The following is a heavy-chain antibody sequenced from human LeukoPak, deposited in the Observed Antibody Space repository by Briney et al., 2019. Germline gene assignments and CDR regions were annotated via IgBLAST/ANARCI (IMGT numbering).Heavy chain of an antibody. J-gene: IGHJ4*02. D-gene: IGHD4-17*01. Sequence: SPLGTLSLTCAVSGVSISSSNWWSWVRQPPGKGLEWIGEIYHSGSTNYNPSLKSRVTISVDKSKNQFSLKLSSVTAADTAVYYCARAPAYGDYVDYWGQGTLVTVSS. CDR2: IYHSGST. V-gene: IGHV4-4*02. CDR1: GVSISSSNW. CDR3: ARAPAYGDYVDY.